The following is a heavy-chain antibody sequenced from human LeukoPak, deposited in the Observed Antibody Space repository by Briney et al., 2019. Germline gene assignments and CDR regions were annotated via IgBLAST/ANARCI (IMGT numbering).Heavy chain of an antibody. D-gene: IGHD3-10*01. CDR3: ARGGYGSGGYWRPYDY. Sequence: GESLKISCKGSGSSFTSYWIGWVRQMPGKGLEWMGIIYPGDSDTRYSPSFQGQVTISADKSISTAYLQWSSLKASDTAIYYCARGGYGSGGYWRPYDYWGQGTLVTVSS. CDR2: IYPGDSDT. CDR1: GSSFTSYW. J-gene: IGHJ4*02. V-gene: IGHV5-51*01.